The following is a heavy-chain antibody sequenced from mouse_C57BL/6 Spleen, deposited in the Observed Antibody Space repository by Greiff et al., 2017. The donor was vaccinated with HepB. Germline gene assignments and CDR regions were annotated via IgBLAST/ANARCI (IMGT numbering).Heavy chain of an antibody. CDR2: IYPSDSYT. V-gene: IGHV1-69*01. CDR3: ARKDFDY. J-gene: IGHJ2*01. Sequence: VQLQQPGAELVMPGASVKLSCKASGYTFTSYWMHWVKQRPGQGLEWIGEIYPSDSYTNYNQKFKGKSTLTVDKSSSTAYMQLSSLTSEDSAVYYCARKDFDYWGQGTTLTVSS. CDR1: GYTFTSYW.